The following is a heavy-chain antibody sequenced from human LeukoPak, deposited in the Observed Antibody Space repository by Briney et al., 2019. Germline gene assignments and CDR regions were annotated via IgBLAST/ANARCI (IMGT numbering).Heavy chain of an antibody. V-gene: IGHV4-61*02. D-gene: IGHD6-19*01. CDR2: IYTSGST. J-gene: IGHJ4*02. Sequence: SETLSLTCTVSGGSISSGSYYWSWIRQPAGKGLEWIGRIYTSGSTNYNPSLKSRVTISVDTSKNQFSLKLSSVTAADTAVYYCARRGTVAGSGYIDYWGQGTLVTVSS. CDR3: ARRGTVAGSGYIDY. CDR1: GGSISSGSYY.